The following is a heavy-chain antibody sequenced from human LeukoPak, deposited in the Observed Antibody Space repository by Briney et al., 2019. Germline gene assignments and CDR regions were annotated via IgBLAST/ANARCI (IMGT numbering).Heavy chain of an antibody. CDR2: INHSGST. Sequence: SETLSLTCAVYGGSFSGYYWSWIRQPPGKGLEWIGEINHSGSTNYNPSLKSRVTISVDTSKNQFSLKLSSVTAADTAVYYCARVPPFGWELLSGYAFDIWGQGTMVTVSS. D-gene: IGHD1-26*01. V-gene: IGHV4-34*01. J-gene: IGHJ3*02. CDR1: GGSFSGYY. CDR3: ARVPPFGWELLSGYAFDI.